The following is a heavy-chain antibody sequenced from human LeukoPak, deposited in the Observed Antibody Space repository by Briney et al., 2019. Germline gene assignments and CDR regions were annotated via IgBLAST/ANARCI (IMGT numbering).Heavy chain of an antibody. CDR3: ARGLYPDDAFDI. J-gene: IGHJ3*02. D-gene: IGHD3-16*02. Sequence: SETLSLTCTVSGDSISNYYWSWIRQPPGKGLEWIGYISYSGITNYNPSLKSRVTISLDTSKNHFSLEMRSVTAADTAVYYCARGLYPDDAFDIWGQGTMVTVSS. CDR1: GDSISNYY. V-gene: IGHV4-59*08. CDR2: ISYSGIT.